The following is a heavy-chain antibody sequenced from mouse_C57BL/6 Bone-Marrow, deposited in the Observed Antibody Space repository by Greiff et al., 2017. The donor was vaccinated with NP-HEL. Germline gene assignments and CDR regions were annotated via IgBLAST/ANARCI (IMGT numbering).Heavy chain of an antibody. V-gene: IGHV1-69*01. CDR1: GYTFTSYW. Sequence: QVQLKQPGAELVMPGASVKLSCKASGYTFTSYWMHWVKQRPGQGLEWIGEIDPSDSYTNYNQKFKGKSTLTVDKSSSTAYMQLSSLTSEDSAVYYCARSGEGVTTNDYWGQGTTLTVSS. J-gene: IGHJ2*01. CDR2: IDPSDSYT. CDR3: ARSGEGVTTNDY. D-gene: IGHD2-2*01.